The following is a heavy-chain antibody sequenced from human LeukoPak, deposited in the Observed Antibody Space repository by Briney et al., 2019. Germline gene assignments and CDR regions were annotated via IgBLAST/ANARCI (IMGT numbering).Heavy chain of an antibody. CDR3: AIDGYCSGGSCYSGY. D-gene: IGHD2-15*01. V-gene: IGHV3-7*01. CDR1: GFTFSSYW. Sequence: GGSLRLSCAASGFTFSSYWMSWVRQAPGKGLEWVANIKQDGSEKFYVDSVKGRFTISRDNAKNSLYLQMNSLRAEDTAVYYCAIDGYCSGGSCYSGYWGQGTLVTVSS. J-gene: IGHJ4*02. CDR2: IKQDGSEK.